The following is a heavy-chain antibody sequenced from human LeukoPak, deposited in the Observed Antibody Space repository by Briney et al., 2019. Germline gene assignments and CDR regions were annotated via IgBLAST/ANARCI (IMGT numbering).Heavy chain of an antibody. CDR3: ARDPDSGSHPPDY. D-gene: IGHD1-26*01. CDR1: GFTFSRYG. CDR2: ICYDGSEK. Sequence: PGRSLRLSCAASGFTFSRYGMHWVRQAPGKGVEGVAVICYDGSEKYYADSVKGLFTISRDNAKNTLDLQMSSLRVEDTAVYYCARDPDSGSHPPDYWGQGTLVTVSS. J-gene: IGHJ4*02. V-gene: IGHV3-33*01.